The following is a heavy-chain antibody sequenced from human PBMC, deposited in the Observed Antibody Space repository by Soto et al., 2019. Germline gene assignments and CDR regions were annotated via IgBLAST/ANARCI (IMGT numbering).Heavy chain of an antibody. CDR2: ISGSGGST. D-gene: IGHD3-22*01. Sequence: EVQLLESGGGLVQPGGSLRLSCAASGFTFSSYAMSWARQAPGKGLEWVSAISGSGGSTYYADSVKGRFTISRDNSKNTLYLQMNSLRAEDTAVYYCAKTDSSGYYYFDYWGQGTLVTVSS. V-gene: IGHV3-23*01. J-gene: IGHJ4*02. CDR1: GFTFSSYA. CDR3: AKTDSSGYYYFDY.